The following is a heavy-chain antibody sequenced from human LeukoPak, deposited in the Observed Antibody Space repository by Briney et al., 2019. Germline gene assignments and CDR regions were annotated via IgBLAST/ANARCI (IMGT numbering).Heavy chain of an antibody. D-gene: IGHD3-22*01. CDR3: ARGYYYDRSTYYPWWFDP. CDR2: LNPNSGNT. CDR1: GYTFTSYD. V-gene: IGHV1-8*01. Sequence: GASVKVSCKASGYTFTSYDINWVRQATGQGLEWMGWLNPNSGNTGYAQKFQGRVTITRNTSIGTAYMELSSLRSEDTAVYYCARGYYYDRSTYYPWWFDPWGQGTLVTVSS. J-gene: IGHJ5*02.